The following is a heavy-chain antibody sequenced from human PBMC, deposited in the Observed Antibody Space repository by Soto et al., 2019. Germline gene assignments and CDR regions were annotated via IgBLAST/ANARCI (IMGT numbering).Heavy chain of an antibody. D-gene: IGHD3-16*02. CDR3: ARVLNDYVWGSYRRDNWFDP. CDR2: TYYRSKWYN. V-gene: IGHV6-1*01. CDR1: GDSVSSNSAA. Sequence: SQTLSLTCAISGDSVSSNSAAWNWIRQSPSRGLEWLGRTYYRSKWYNDYAVSVKSRITINPDTSKNQFSLQLNSVTPEDTAVYYCARVLNDYVWGSYRRDNWFDPWGQGPLVTVSS. J-gene: IGHJ5*02.